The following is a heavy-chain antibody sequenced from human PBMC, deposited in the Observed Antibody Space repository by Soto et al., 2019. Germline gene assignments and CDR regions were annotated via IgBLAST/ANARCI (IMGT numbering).Heavy chain of an antibody. V-gene: IGHV4-59*01. D-gene: IGHD5-18*01. J-gene: IGHJ4*02. CDR3: ARGAADTAMVDS. CDR2: IFYSGST. CDR1: GGSIRSYY. Sequence: SETLSLTFTVSGGSIRSYYWTWSRQPPGKGLEWLGYIFYSGSTFYNPSLKSRVTISIHTSKSQFPLQLTSVTAADTAVYYCARGAADTAMVDSWGQGTLVTVSS.